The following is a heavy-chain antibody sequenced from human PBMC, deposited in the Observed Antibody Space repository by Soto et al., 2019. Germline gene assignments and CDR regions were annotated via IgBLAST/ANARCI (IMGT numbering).Heavy chain of an antibody. V-gene: IGHV1-69*01. CDR3: ARVTLRKNDILTGTLMNFDY. D-gene: IGHD3-9*01. Sequence: QVQLVQSGAEVKKPGSSVKVSRKASGGTFSSYAISWVRQAPGQGLEWMGGIIPIFGTANYAQKFQGRVTITADESTSTAYMELSSLRSEDTAVYYCARVTLRKNDILTGTLMNFDYWGQGTLVTVSS. CDR2: IIPIFGTA. CDR1: GGTFSSYA. J-gene: IGHJ4*02.